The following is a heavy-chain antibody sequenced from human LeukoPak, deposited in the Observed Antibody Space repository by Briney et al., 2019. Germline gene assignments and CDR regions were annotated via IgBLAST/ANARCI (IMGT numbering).Heavy chain of an antibody. CDR1: GDSISNYY. CDR2: IYHSGST. V-gene: IGHV4-59*01. Sequence: SETLSLTCTVSGDSISNYYWTWIRQPPGKGLEWIGYIYHSGSTNYNPSLKSRVTISVDTSKNQFSLKLSSVTAADPAVYYCARVRGYCSGGSCYPYYFDYWGQGALVTVSS. D-gene: IGHD2-15*01. CDR3: ARVRGYCSGGSCYPYYFDY. J-gene: IGHJ4*02.